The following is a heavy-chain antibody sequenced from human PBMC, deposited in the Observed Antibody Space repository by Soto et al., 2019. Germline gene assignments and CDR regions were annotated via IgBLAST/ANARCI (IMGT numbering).Heavy chain of an antibody. V-gene: IGHV1-69*01. Sequence: QVQLVQSGAEVKKPGSSVKVSCKASGGTFSSYAISWVRQAPGQGLEWMGGIIPIFGTANYAQKFQGRVTITADASTSPAYMELSSLRSEDTAVYSCASAVGIVVVPAATNWFDTWGQGTLVTVSS. D-gene: IGHD2-2*01. CDR3: ASAVGIVVVPAATNWFDT. J-gene: IGHJ5*02. CDR2: IIPIFGTA. CDR1: GGTFSSYA.